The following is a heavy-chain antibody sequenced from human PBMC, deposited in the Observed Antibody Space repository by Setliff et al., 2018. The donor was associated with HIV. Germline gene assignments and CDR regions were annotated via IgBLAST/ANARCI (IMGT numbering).Heavy chain of an antibody. CDR3: SADTEDSFNFYNCDY. J-gene: IGHJ4*02. CDR1: GFSFNNAW. Sequence: KTGGSLRLSCAASGFSFNNAWMSWVRQAPGKGLEWVGRIQSKTDGGTTDYAAPVKGRFTISRDDSRKTLYLQMNSLRTEDTAVYYCSADTEDSFNFYNCDYWGPG. V-gene: IGHV3-15*01. CDR2: IQSKTDGGTT. D-gene: IGHD3-22*01.